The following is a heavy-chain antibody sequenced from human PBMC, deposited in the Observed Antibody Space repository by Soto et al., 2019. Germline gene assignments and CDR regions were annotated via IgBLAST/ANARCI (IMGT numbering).Heavy chain of an antibody. CDR2: ISPSTSHI. Sequence: EVHLVESGGGLVKPGGSLRLSCAVSGFTFSSCTMNWVRQAPGKGLEWVSSISPSTSHIYYADSVKGRFTISRDNAKNSMFLQMNSLRAVDRAVYYCAGCSGGACHQDYGMDVWGQGTTVTVSS. D-gene: IGHD2-15*01. CDR3: AGCSGGACHQDYGMDV. J-gene: IGHJ6*02. V-gene: IGHV3-21*01. CDR1: GFTFSSCT.